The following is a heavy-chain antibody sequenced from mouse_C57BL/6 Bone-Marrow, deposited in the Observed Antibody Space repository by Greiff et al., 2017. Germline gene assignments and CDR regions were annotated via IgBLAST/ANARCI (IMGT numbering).Heavy chain of an antibody. Sequence: VQLVASGAELARPGASVKLSCKASGYTFTSYGISWVKQRTGQGLEWIGEIYPRSGNTYYNEKFKGKATLTADKSSSTAYMELRSLTSEDSAVYFCARRDYGSSPFAYWGQGTLVTVSA. J-gene: IGHJ3*01. V-gene: IGHV1-81*01. CDR3: ARRDYGSSPFAY. D-gene: IGHD1-1*01. CDR1: GYTFTSYG. CDR2: IYPRSGNT.